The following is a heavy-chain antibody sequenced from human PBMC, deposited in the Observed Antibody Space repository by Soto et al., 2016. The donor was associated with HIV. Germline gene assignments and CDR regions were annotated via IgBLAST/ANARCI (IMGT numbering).Heavy chain of an antibody. Sequence: EVQLVESEVGGLVQPGGSLKLSCAASGFSFSGSAMHWVRQASGKGLEWVGRIRSKGNSYATAYAASVKGRFTISRDDSENTAYLQMNSLKTEDTAVYYCTRPYGSGHSSRYFDYWGQGTLVTVSS. V-gene: IGHV3-73*01. J-gene: IGHJ4*02. CDR2: IRSKGNSYAT. CDR1: GFSFSGSA. CDR3: TRPYGSGHSSRYFDY. D-gene: IGHD3-10*01.